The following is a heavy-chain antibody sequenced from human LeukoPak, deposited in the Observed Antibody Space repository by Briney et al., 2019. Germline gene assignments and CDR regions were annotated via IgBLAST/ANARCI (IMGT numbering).Heavy chain of an antibody. Sequence: ASVKVSCKASGYTFTGYYMHWVRQAPGQGLEWMGWINPNSGGTNYAQEFQGRVTMTRDTSISTAYMELSRLRSDDTAVYYCARGSLLRYFDWLLLVYWGQGTLVTVSS. CDR2: INPNSGGT. D-gene: IGHD3-9*01. J-gene: IGHJ4*02. CDR1: GYTFTGYY. CDR3: ARGSLLRYFDWLLLVY. V-gene: IGHV1-2*02.